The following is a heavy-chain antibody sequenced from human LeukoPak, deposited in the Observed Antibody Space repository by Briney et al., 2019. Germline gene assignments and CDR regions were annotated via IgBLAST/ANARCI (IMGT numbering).Heavy chain of an antibody. CDR3: ARVSATTRDSFEY. CDR2: IRQDGSEK. Sequence: GGSLRLFCAACGLTFSSYWMSWVRQAPGKGLEWVANIRQDGSEKYYVDSVKGRFTISRDNAKNSLYLQMNSLRAEDTAVYYLARVSATTRDSFEYWGQGTLVTVSS. J-gene: IGHJ4*02. D-gene: IGHD1-26*01. CDR1: GLTFSSYW. V-gene: IGHV3-7*01.